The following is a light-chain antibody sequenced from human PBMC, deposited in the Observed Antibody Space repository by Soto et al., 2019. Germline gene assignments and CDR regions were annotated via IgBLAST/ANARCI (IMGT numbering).Light chain of an antibody. CDR1: SSDVGYYNY. CDR2: EVS. J-gene: IGLJ1*01. CDR3: TSYAGTDVHYV. V-gene: IGLV2-8*01. Sequence: QSALTQPPSASGSPGQSVTISCTGTSSDVGYYNYVSWYQQYPGKAPKLLIYEVSKRPSGVPDRFSGSKSGNTASLTVSGLQAADEADYYCTSYAGTDVHYVFGTGTQLTVL.